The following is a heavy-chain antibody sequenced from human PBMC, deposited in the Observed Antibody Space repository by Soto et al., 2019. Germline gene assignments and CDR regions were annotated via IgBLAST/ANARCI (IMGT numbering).Heavy chain of an antibody. CDR1: GDSISRSYW. D-gene: IGHD3-10*01. CDR2: IYHSGST. CDR3: TSKFGQLLADAFDI. V-gene: IGHV4-4*02. J-gene: IGHJ3*02. Sequence: QVQLQESGPGLVKPSGTLSLTCAVSGDSISRSYWRSWVRQLPGKGLERIGEIYHSGSTIYNPSLQRRVTLSVDKSKNEFSLKMSSVTAAGTAVYYCTSKFGQLLADAFDIWGQGTMVTVSS.